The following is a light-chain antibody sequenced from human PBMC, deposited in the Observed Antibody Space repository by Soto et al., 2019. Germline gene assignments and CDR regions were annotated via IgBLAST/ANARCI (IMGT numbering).Light chain of an antibody. J-gene: IGLJ1*01. CDR2: GNS. CDR1: SSNIGAGYD. Sequence: QSVLTQPPSVSGAPGQRVTISCTGSSSNIGAGYDVHWYQQLPGTAPKLLIYGNSNRPSGVPDRFSGSKSGTSASLAITGLQAEDEADFYCQSHDSSLSAYVFGTGTKVTGL. CDR3: QSHDSSLSAYV. V-gene: IGLV1-40*01.